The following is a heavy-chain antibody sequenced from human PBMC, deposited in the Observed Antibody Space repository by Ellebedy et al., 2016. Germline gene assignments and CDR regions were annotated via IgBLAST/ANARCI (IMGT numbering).Heavy chain of an antibody. J-gene: IGHJ4*02. CDR1: GLNLNTFF. Sequence: GGSLRLSXTASGLNLNTFFMTWVRQAPGKGLEWVATFSGDGDKSFFADSVKGRFTISRDNSKYTLYLQMNNLRVEDTALYYCARDGSEWSRDVWGQGTLVTVSS. CDR2: FSGDGDKS. D-gene: IGHD3-3*01. V-gene: IGHV3-23*01. CDR3: ARDGSEWSRDV.